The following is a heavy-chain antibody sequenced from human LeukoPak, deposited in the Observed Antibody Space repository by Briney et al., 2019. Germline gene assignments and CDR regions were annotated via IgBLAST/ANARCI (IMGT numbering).Heavy chain of an antibody. CDR2: ISSSGSTI. CDR1: GFTFSSYE. CDR3: ARDSSAVLITMLRGVIPFDY. Sequence: GGSLRLSCAASGFTFSSYEMNWVRQAPGKGLEWVSYISSSGSTIYYADSVKGRFTISRDNAKNSLYLLMNSLRAEDTAVYYCARDSSAVLITMLRGVIPFDYWGQGTLVTVSS. V-gene: IGHV3-48*03. J-gene: IGHJ4*02. D-gene: IGHD3-10*01.